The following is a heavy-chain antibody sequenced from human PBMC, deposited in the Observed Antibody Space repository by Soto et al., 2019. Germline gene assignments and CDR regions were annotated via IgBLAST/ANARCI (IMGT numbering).Heavy chain of an antibody. CDR3: ARLQLVQKVIDY. V-gene: IGHV4-59*01. Sequence: SETLSLTCTVSGDSISTYYWSWIRQPPGKGLQWIGYIFYSGGTAYNPSLKSRVTISLDMSKKQISLKLSSVTTADTATYGCARLQLVQKVIDYWGQGILVTV. J-gene: IGHJ4*02. D-gene: IGHD1-1*01. CDR2: IFYSGGT. CDR1: GDSISTYY.